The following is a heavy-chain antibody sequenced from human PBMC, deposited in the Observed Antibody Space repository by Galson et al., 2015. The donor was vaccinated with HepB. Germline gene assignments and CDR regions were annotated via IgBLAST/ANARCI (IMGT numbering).Heavy chain of an antibody. J-gene: IGHJ4*02. Sequence: LRLSCAASGFTFSSYAMPWVRQAPGKGLEWVAVISYDGSNKYYADSVKGRFTISRDNAKNSLYLQMNSLRAEDTAVYYCAKVGEGMTTVTSRAAHFDYWGQGTLGTVSS. V-gene: IGHV3-30-3*01. CDR3: AKVGEGMTTVTSRAAHFDY. CDR1: GFTFSSYA. D-gene: IGHD4-17*01. CDR2: ISYDGSNK.